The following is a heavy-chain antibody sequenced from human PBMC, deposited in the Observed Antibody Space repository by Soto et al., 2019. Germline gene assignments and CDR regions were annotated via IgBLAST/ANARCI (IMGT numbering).Heavy chain of an antibody. Sequence: GGSLRLSCAASVFTFSSYSMNWVRQAPGKGLEWVSYISSSSSTIYYADSVKGRFTISRDNAKNSLYLQMNSLRDEDTAVYYCARDLGDYYDSSGYYHTGYNWFDPWGQGTLVTVSS. CDR3: ARDLGDYYDSSGYYHTGYNWFDP. V-gene: IGHV3-48*02. CDR2: ISSSSSTI. J-gene: IGHJ5*02. D-gene: IGHD3-22*01. CDR1: VFTFSSYS.